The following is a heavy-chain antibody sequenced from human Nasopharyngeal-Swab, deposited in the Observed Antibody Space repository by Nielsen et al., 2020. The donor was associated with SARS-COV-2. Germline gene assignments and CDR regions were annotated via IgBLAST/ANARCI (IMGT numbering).Heavy chain of an antibody. J-gene: IGHJ6*02. Sequence: SVKVTCTASGGTFSSYASSWVRQAPGQGREGMGGIIPIFGTANYAQKFQGRVTITADESTSTAYMELSSLRSEDTAVYYCARARMVRGVMGVYYYYGMDVWGQGTTVTVSS. D-gene: IGHD3-10*01. CDR3: ARARMVRGVMGVYYYYGMDV. V-gene: IGHV1-69*13. CDR2: IIPIFGTA. CDR1: GGTFSSYA.